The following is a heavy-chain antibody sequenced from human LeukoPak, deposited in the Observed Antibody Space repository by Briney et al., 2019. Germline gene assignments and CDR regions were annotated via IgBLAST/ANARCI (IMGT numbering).Heavy chain of an antibody. D-gene: IGHD3-3*01. Sequence: GGSLRLSCAASGFTFSSYAMSWVRQAPGKGLEWVSAISGSGGSTYYADSVKGRFTISRDNSKNTLYLQMNSRRAEDTAVKYGVNYHFWSGTPVGYWGPGTLVTVSS. V-gene: IGHV3-23*01. J-gene: IGHJ4*02. CDR3: VNYHFWSGTPVGY. CDR1: GFTFSSYA. CDR2: ISGSGGST.